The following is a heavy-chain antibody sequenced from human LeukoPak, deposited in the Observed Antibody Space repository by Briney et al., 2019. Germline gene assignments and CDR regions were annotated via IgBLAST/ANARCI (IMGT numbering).Heavy chain of an antibody. Sequence: GGSLRLSCAASGFTFSNYAMIWGRQAPGKGLEWVSGISGRGTSTYYADSVKGRFTISRDKSKNTLYLQMDSLRAEDTAVYYCAQDDSNGYDYPYYFDYWGQGTLVTVSS. CDR3: AQDDSNGYDYPYYFDY. J-gene: IGHJ4*02. CDR2: ISGRGTST. CDR1: GFTFSNYA. V-gene: IGHV3-23*01. D-gene: IGHD5-12*01.